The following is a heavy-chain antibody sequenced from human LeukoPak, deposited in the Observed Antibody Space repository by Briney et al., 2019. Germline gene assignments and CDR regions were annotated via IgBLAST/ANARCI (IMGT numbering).Heavy chain of an antibody. CDR2: INTNTGNP. Sequence: ASVKVSCKASGYTFTGYAMNWVRQAPGQGLEWMGWINTNTGNPTYAQGFTGRFVFSLDTSVSTAYLQISSLKAEDTAVYYCARVGRLVIVPAAASNWFDPWGQGTLVTVSS. CDR1: GYTFTGYA. D-gene: IGHD2-2*01. J-gene: IGHJ5*02. CDR3: ARVGRLVIVPAAASNWFDP. V-gene: IGHV7-4-1*02.